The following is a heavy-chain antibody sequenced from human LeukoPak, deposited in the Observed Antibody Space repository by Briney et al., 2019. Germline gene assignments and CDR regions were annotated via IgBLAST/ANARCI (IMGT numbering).Heavy chain of an antibody. D-gene: IGHD2-2*01. J-gene: IGHJ2*01. CDR1: GFTFDDYA. CDR3: AKDGEEGLQLLSKGGYFDL. CDR2: ISWNSGNL. Sequence: GGSLRLSCAASGFTFDDYAMHWVRQAPGKGLEWVSGISWNSGNLGYADSVKGRFTISRDNAKHSVYLHMNSLRAEDTALYYCAKDGEEGLQLLSKGGYFDLWGRGTLVTVSP. V-gene: IGHV3-9*01.